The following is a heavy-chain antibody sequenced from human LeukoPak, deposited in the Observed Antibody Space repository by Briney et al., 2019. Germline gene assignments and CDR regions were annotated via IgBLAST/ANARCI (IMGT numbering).Heavy chain of an antibody. Sequence: SETLSLTCTVSGGSISSYYWSWIRQPAGKGLEWIGRIYTSGSTNYNPSLKSRVTMSVDTSKNQLSLKLSSVTAADTAVYYCARALGYCSSTSCYPNAFDIWGQGTMVTVSS. D-gene: IGHD2-2*01. V-gene: IGHV4-4*07. CDR3: ARALGYCSSTSCYPNAFDI. CDR2: IYTSGST. CDR1: GGSISSYY. J-gene: IGHJ3*02.